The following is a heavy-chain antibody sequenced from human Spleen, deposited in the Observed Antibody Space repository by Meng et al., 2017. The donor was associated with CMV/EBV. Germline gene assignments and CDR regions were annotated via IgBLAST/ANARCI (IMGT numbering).Heavy chain of an antibody. CDR1: GYTFTGYY. CDR3: ASPLRGGYDPYN. V-gene: IGHV1-2*02. D-gene: IGHD5-12*01. CDR2: ILPDIGGT. J-gene: IGHJ4*02. Sequence: ASVKVSCKTSGYTFTGYYLHWVRQAPGQGLEWMGWILPDIGGTFYVQKFQGRVTMTRDTSISTAYMELNSLGSDDTGVYYCASPLRGGYDPYNWGPGTLVTVSS.